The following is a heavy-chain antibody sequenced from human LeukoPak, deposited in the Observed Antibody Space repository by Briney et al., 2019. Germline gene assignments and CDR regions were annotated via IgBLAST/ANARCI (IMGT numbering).Heavy chain of an antibody. Sequence: PSETLSLTCSVSGDSISSTSYYWGWIRQPPGKGLEWIGTINYSGSTYYNPSLKSRVTISVDTSKNQISLKLNSVTAADTAMYYCARHGDLLSPFQTWGQGTLVTVSS. CDR2: INYSGST. V-gene: IGHV4-39*01. J-gene: IGHJ5*02. CDR3: ARHGDLLSPFQT. D-gene: IGHD2-21*02. CDR1: GDSISSTSYY.